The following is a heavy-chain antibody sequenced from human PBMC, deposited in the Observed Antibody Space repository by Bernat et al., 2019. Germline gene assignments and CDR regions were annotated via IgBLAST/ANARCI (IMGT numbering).Heavy chain of an antibody. D-gene: IGHD2-15*01. CDR1: GGFFSDYY. Sequence: QVQLQQWGAGLLKPPETLSLTCAVYGGFFSDYYWSWVRQPPGKGLEWIGEINHTGNTNYNPSLKSRVTISVDTSKNQFSLNLRSVTAADTAVYYCARVALPAEIGYHYYYDIDVWGTGTTVTVSS. J-gene: IGHJ6*03. CDR2: INHTGNT. CDR3: ARVALPAEIGYHYYYDIDV. V-gene: IGHV4-34*01.